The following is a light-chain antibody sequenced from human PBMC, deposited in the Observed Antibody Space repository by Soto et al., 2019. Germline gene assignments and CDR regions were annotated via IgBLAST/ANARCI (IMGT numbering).Light chain of an antibody. CDR1: PSISRW. CDR3: QQYNSYSIT. J-gene: IGKJ5*01. V-gene: IGKV1-5*01. CDR2: DAF. Sequence: DIQITQSPSTLSASVVDRVTTTGRPGPSISRWLAWYQQNPGKAPKLLIYDAFSLESGVPSRFSGSGSGTEFTLTISSLQPDDFATYYCQQYNSYSITFGKGTRR.